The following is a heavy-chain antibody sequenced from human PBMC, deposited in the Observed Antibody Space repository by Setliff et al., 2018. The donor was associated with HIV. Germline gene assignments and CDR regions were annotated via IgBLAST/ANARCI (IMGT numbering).Heavy chain of an antibody. CDR1: GYTFSTYS. V-gene: IGHV1-3*01. J-gene: IGHJ4*02. D-gene: IGHD2-15*01. CDR2: INPGSGNT. CDR3: ARVYCSGGACYSLNS. Sequence: ASVKVSCKASGYTFSTYSIHWVRQAPGQRLEWMGWINPGSGNTQYSQKLQGGITITRDSSASTVYLELSSLRFEDTAVYYCARVYCSGGACYSLNSWGQGALVTVSS.